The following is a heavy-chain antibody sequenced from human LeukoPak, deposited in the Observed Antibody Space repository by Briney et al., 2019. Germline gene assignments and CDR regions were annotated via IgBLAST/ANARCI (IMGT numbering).Heavy chain of an antibody. CDR2: IYPGDSDT. CDR3: ARQAKQDGDYVDY. J-gene: IGHJ4*02. V-gene: IGHV5-51*01. D-gene: IGHD4-17*01. CDR1: GYSFTTYW. Sequence: GESLKISCKGSGYSFTTYWIGWVRQMPGKGLEWMGIIYPGDSDTRHSPSFQGQVTISADKSISTAYLQWSSLKASDTAMYYCARQAKQDGDYVDYWGQGTLVTVSS.